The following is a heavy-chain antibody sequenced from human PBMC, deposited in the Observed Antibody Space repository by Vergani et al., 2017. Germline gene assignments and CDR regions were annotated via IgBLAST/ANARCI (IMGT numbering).Heavy chain of an antibody. CDR2: IYYSGST. V-gene: IGHV4-39*07. CDR1: GGSISSSSYY. D-gene: IGHD2/OR15-2a*01. J-gene: IGHJ4*01. Sequence: QVKLQESGPGLLKPSETLSLTCTVSGGSISSSSYYWGWIRQPPGKGLEWIGSIYYSGSTYYNPSLKSRVTISVDTSKNTVFLQMHSLRAEDTAIYYCVKEKIDLGSYFFDSWGHGILVTVSS. CDR3: VKEKIDLGSYFFDS.